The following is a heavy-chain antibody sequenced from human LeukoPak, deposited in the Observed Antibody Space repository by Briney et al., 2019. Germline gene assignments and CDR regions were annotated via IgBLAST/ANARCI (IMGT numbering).Heavy chain of an antibody. CDR2: LNPSGGST. CDR1: GYTFSSYY. Sequence: ASVKVSSKASGYTFSSYYVHWVRQAPGQGLEWMGILNPSGGSTSYAEKFQGRVTMTRDTSTSTVYMELSSLRSEDTAVYYCARDILPSYSGYDRTLPDYWGQGTLVTVSS. CDR3: ARDILPSYSGYDRTLPDY. J-gene: IGHJ4*02. V-gene: IGHV1-46*01. D-gene: IGHD5-12*01.